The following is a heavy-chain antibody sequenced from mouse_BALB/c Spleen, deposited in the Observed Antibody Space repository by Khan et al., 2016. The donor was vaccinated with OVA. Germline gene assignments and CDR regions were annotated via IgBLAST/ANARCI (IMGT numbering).Heavy chain of an antibody. CDR3: ARQPYYHYNIMDY. CDR2: IWSDGST. V-gene: IGHV2-6-1*01. CDR1: GFPLTNYG. Sequence: QVQLKESGPGLVAPSQSLSLPCTISGFPLTNYGIHWVRQPPGKGLEWLVVIWSDGSTTYNSALKSRLTISKDNSKSQVFLKMNSLQTDDTAVYFCARQPYYHYNIMDYWGQGTSVTVSS. D-gene: IGHD2-10*01. J-gene: IGHJ4*01.